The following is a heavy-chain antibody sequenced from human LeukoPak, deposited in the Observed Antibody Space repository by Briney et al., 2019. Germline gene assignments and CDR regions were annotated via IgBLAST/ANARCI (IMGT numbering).Heavy chain of an antibody. D-gene: IGHD3-3*01. CDR1: GYTFTSYG. CDR3: ARAPRDYDFWSGYYTGSPPDYFDC. J-gene: IGHJ4*02. CDR2: ISAYNGNT. Sequence: GASVKVSCTASGYTFTSYGISWVRQAPGQGLEWMGWISAYNGNTNYAQKLQGRVTMTTDTSTSTAYMELRSLRSDDTAVYYCARAPRDYDFWSGYYTGSPPDYFDCWGQGTLVTVSS. V-gene: IGHV1-18*01.